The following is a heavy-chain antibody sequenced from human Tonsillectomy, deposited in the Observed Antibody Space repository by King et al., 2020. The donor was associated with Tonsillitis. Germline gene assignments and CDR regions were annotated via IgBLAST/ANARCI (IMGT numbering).Heavy chain of an antibody. V-gene: IGHV4-4*07. J-gene: IGHJ4*02. Sequence: VQLQESGPGLVKPSETLSLTCTVSGGSISSYYWSWIRQPAGKGLEWIGRIYTSGSTNYNPSLKSRVTMSVDTSKNQFSLKLSSVTPADTAVYFCARDVFIGFGELSWFDYWGQGTLVTVSS. D-gene: IGHD3-10*01. CDR2: IYTSGST. CDR3: ARDVFIGFGELSWFDY. CDR1: GGSISSYY.